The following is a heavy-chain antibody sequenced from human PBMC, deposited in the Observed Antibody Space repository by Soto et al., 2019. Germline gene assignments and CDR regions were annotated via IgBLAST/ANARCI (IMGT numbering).Heavy chain of an antibody. CDR3: ARDRGDGYNFDAFDI. V-gene: IGHV4-59*01. CDR1: GGSISSYY. Sequence: SETLSLTCTVSGGSISSYYWSWIRQPPGKGLEWIGYIYYSGSTNYNPSLKSRVTISVDTSKNQFSLKLSSVTAADTAVYYCARDRGDGYNFDAFDIWGHG. D-gene: IGHD5-12*01. CDR2: IYYSGST. J-gene: IGHJ3*02.